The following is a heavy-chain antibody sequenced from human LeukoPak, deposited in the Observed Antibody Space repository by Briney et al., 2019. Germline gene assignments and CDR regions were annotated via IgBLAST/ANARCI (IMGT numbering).Heavy chain of an antibody. J-gene: IGHJ5*02. CDR2: IYTSGST. CDR3: ARGGYYYGSGSLNWFDP. CDR1: GGSISSGSYY. Sequence: SETLSLTCTVSGGSISSGSYYWSWIRQPAGKELQWIGRIYTSGSTNYNPSLKSRVTISVDTSKNQFSLKLSSVTAADTAVYYCARGGYYYGSGSLNWFDPWGQGTLVTVSS. V-gene: IGHV4-61*02. D-gene: IGHD3-10*01.